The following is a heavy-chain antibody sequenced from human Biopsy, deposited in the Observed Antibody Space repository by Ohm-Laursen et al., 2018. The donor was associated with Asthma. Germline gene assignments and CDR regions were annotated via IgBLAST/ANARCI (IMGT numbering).Heavy chain of an antibody. V-gene: IGHV3-30*03. CDR1: GFSFGSFG. D-gene: IGHD3-3*01. Sequence: SLRLSCSASGFSFGSFGMHWVRQVPGKGPEWVALISFDGRYEYYADSVKGRFTISRDNPMKRLYLQMSSLTAEDTAVYYCASRGGDFWSGYYMDHWGQGTLVTVSS. CDR3: ASRGGDFWSGYYMDH. CDR2: ISFDGRYE. J-gene: IGHJ4*02.